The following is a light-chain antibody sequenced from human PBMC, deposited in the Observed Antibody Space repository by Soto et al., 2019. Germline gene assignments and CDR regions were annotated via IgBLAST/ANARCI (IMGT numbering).Light chain of an antibody. V-gene: IGKV3-20*01. Sequence: EIVLTQSPGTLPLSPGERATLSCRASQSVSSNYLAWYQQKPGQAPRLLIYGASSRATGIPDRFSGSGSGTDFTLTISRLEPEDFAVYYCQQYASFGQGTKVEIK. J-gene: IGKJ1*01. CDR3: QQYAS. CDR1: QSVSSNY. CDR2: GAS.